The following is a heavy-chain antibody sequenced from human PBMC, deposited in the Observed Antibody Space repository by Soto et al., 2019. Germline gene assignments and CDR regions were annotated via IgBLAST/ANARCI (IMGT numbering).Heavy chain of an antibody. CDR1: GFTFSSYA. J-gene: IGHJ6*02. Sequence: GGSLRLSCAASGFTFSSYAMHWVRQAPGKGLEWVAVISYDGSNKYYADSVKGRFTISRDNSKNTLYLQMNSLRAEDTAVYYCARDRYSGYDYHYYGMDVWGQGTTVTVSS. D-gene: IGHD5-12*01. CDR3: ARDRYSGYDYHYYGMDV. V-gene: IGHV3-30-3*01. CDR2: ISYDGSNK.